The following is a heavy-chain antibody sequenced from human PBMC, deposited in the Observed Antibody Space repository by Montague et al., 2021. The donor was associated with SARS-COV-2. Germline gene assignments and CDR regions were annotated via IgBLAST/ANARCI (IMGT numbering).Heavy chain of an antibody. V-gene: IGHV4-61*02. D-gene: IGHD5-18*01. CDR3: ARGQLWFDY. CDR2: IYTSGST. Sequence: TLSLTCTVSGDSVSSGSYYWSWIRQPAGKGLEWIGRIYTSGSTNYNPSLKSRVTISVDTSKNQFSLKLRSVTAADTAVYYCARGQLWFDYWGQGTLVTVSS. CDR1: GDSVSSGSYY. J-gene: IGHJ4*02.